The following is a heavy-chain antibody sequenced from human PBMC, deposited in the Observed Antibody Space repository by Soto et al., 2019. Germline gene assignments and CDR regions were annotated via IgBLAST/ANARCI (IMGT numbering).Heavy chain of an antibody. V-gene: IGHV1-3*01. CDR3: ASYLGTSRYGWFDP. Sequence: QVQLVQSGAEVKKPGASVKVSCKASGYTFTSYAMHWVRQAPGQRLEWMGWINAGNGNTKYSQKFQGRVTITRDTSASTVYMELSSLRSEDTAVYYCASYLGTSRYGWFDPWGQGTLVTVSS. CDR2: INAGNGNT. D-gene: IGHD2-2*01. J-gene: IGHJ5*02. CDR1: GYTFTSYA.